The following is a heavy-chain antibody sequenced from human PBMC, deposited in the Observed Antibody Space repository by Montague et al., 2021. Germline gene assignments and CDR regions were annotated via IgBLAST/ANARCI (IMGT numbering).Heavy chain of an antibody. J-gene: IGHJ5*02. CDR1: GDSISSKYF. CDR3: AVGSGSAWERLHH. V-gene: IGHV4-4*02. CDR2: IYHGTT. D-gene: IGHD1-1*01. Sequence: SETLSLTCTVSGDSISSKYFWSWVRQPLGKGLEWIGEIYHGTTSYSPSLKGRLTVSMDTSKNQFSLKLSSVTAADTAIYYWAVGSGSAWERLHHWGQGILVTVSS.